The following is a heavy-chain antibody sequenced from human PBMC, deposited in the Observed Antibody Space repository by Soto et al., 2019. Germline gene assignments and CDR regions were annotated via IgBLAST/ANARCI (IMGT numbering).Heavy chain of an antibody. CDR3: ARHLRDYSKSTFDP. J-gene: IGHJ5*02. CDR2: IYPGDSDT. CDR1: GNSFTRYW. V-gene: IGHV5-51*01. Sequence: VESLTVSWKSSGNSFTRYWIGWVRQMTGKGLEWMGMIYPGDSDTRYSPSFQGQVTISADKSISTAYLQWSSLKASDTAMYYCARHLRDYSKSTFDPWGQGTLVTVSS. D-gene: IGHD4-4*01.